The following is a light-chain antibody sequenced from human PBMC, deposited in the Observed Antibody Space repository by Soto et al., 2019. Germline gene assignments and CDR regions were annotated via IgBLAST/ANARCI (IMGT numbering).Light chain of an antibody. V-gene: IGLV1-40*01. J-gene: IGLJ1*01. CDR3: QSYDSSLSGSYV. CDR2: GNN. Sequence: QLVLTQPPSVSGAPGQRVTISCTGSSSNIGAGYDVHWYQRLPGTAPKVLIYGNNNRPSGVPDRFSGSKSGTPASLAITGLQAEDEADYYCQSYDSSLSGSYVFGTGTKLTVL. CDR1: SSNIGAGYD.